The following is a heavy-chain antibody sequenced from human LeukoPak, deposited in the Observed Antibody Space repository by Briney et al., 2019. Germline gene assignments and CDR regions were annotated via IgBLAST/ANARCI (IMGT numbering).Heavy chain of an antibody. J-gene: IGHJ4*02. Sequence: ASVKVSCKAFGYTLTRFGINWVRQAPGQGLEWMGWISAYNGNTKIAQNFQGRVTMTTDTSTSTVYMEMRSLRPDDTAVYFCTRASFDYWGQGTLVTVSS. CDR1: GYTLTRFG. CDR3: TRASFDY. V-gene: IGHV1-18*01. CDR2: ISAYNGNT.